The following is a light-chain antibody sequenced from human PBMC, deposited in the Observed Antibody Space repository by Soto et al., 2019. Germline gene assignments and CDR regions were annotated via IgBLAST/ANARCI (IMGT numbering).Light chain of an antibody. CDR1: SSDIGGKND. CDR2: DVT. J-gene: IGLJ1*01. V-gene: IGLV2-14*01. CDR3: NSYTNLFTVRAV. Sequence: QSALTQPASVSGSPGQSITISCTGSSSDIGGKNDVSWYQQHPNKAPKLIIYDVTSRPSGVSNRFSGSKSGNTASLTISGLQAEDEADYYCNSYTNLFTVRAVFGTGTKVTV.